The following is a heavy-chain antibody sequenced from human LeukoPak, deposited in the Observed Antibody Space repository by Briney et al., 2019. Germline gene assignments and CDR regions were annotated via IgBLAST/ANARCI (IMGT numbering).Heavy chain of an antibody. CDR2: ISSSGNYI. CDR3: AAAWSNFDY. J-gene: IGHJ4*02. Sequence: GGSLRLSCAASGFTFSTYNMNWVRQAPGKGLEWVSSISSSGNYIYYADSVKGRFTISRDNAKTSLYLQMNSLRPEDTAVYYCAAAWSNFDYWGQGILVAVSS. V-gene: IGHV3-21*01. CDR1: GFTFSTYN. D-gene: IGHD6-25*01.